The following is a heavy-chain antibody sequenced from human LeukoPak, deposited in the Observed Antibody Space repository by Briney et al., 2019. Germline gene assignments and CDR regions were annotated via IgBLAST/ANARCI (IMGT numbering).Heavy chain of an antibody. CDR3: AKGRYFDWLLLV. Sequence: PGGSLRLSCAASGFTFSSYGMHWVRQAPGKGLEWVAFIRYDGSNKYYADSVKGRFTISRDNSKNTLYLQMNSLRAEDTAVYYCAKGRYFDWLLLVWGQGTLVTVSS. CDR1: GFTFSSYG. V-gene: IGHV3-30*02. D-gene: IGHD3-9*01. J-gene: IGHJ4*02. CDR2: IRYDGSNK.